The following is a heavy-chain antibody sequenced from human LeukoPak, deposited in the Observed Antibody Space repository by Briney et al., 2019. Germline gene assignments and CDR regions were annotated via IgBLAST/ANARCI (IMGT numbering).Heavy chain of an antibody. CDR1: GFTFSSYA. V-gene: IGHV3-23*01. CDR2: ISGSGGST. D-gene: IGHD6-13*01. J-gene: IGHJ4*02. Sequence: GGSLRLSCAASGFTFSSYAMSWVRQAPGKGLEWVSAISGSGGSTYYADSVEGRFTISRDNSKNTLYLQMNSLRAEDTAVYYCASGIAAAGTFYWGQGTLVTVSS. CDR3: ASGIAAAGTFY.